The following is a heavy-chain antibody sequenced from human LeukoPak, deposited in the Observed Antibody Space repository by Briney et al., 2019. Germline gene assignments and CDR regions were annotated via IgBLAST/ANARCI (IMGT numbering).Heavy chain of an antibody. CDR3: ARFSTSVVRGVIIWGPFDY. J-gene: IGHJ4*02. CDR1: GFTFSSYS. V-gene: IGHV3-21*01. D-gene: IGHD3-10*01. Sequence: GGSLRLSCAASGFTFSSYSMNWVRQAPGKGLEWVSSISSSSSYIYYADSVKGRFTISRDNAKNSLYLQMNSLRAEDTAVYYCARFSTSVVRGVIIWGPFDYWGQGTLVTVSS. CDR2: ISSSSSYI.